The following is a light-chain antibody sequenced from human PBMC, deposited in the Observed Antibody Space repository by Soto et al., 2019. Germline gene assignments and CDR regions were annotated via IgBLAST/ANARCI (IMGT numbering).Light chain of an antibody. CDR3: QQYGSAPYT. V-gene: IGKV3-20*01. CDR2: GAT. J-gene: IGKJ2*01. CDR1: QNVFSDY. Sequence: EIVLTQSPGTLSLSPGERATLSCRASQNVFSDYLAWYQQKLGQAPRLLLYGATNRATGISDRFSGSGSGTDFTLTISRPEPEDFVVYACQQYGSAPYTFGQGTKLEIK.